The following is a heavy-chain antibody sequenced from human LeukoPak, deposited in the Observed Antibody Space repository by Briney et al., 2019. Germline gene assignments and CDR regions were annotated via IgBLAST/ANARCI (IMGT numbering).Heavy chain of an antibody. CDR3: ATAWVSLVPAEPTDDKSYWYFDL. J-gene: IGHJ2*01. V-gene: IGHV1-24*01. Sequence: GASVKVSCKVSGYTLTELSMHWVRQAPGKGLEWMGGFDPEDGETIYAQKFQGRVTMTEDTSTDTAYMELGSLRSEDTAVYYCATAWVSLVPAEPTDDKSYWYFDLWGRGTLVTVSS. CDR1: GYTLTELS. CDR2: FDPEDGET. D-gene: IGHD2-2*01.